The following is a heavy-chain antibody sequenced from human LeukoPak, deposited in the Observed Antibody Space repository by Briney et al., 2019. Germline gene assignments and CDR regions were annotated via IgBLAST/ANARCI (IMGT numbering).Heavy chain of an antibody. D-gene: IGHD6-25*01. CDR1: GASMNTYY. CDR3: ARHSATYGSGA. CDR2: ISSTGST. V-gene: IGHV4-59*08. Sequence: SETLSLTCTVSGASMNTYYWTWIRQFPGKGLEWIGYISSTGSTNYNPSLKSRVTISLDTSKNQFSLELSSVTATDTAMYYCARHSATYGSGAWGQGTLVTVSS. J-gene: IGHJ5*02.